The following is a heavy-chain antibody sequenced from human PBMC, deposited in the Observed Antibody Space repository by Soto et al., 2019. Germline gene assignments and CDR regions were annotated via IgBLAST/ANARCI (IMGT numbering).Heavy chain of an antibody. CDR3: ARDLLGYDILTGYYPEAHFDY. J-gene: IGHJ4*02. D-gene: IGHD3-9*01. Sequence: EVQLVESGGGLVKPGGSLRLSCAASGFTFSSYSMNWVRQAPGKGLEWVSSISSSSSYIYYADSVKGRFTISRDNAKNSLYLQMNSLRAEDTAVYYCARDLLGYDILTGYYPEAHFDYWGQGTLVTVSS. V-gene: IGHV3-21*01. CDR2: ISSSSSYI. CDR1: GFTFSSYS.